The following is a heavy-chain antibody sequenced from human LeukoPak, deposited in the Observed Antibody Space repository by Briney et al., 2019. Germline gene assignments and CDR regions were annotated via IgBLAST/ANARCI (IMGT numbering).Heavy chain of an antibody. Sequence: TGGSLRLSCAASGFTFDGSAMSWVRRAPGKGLEWVSANTGSGGSTYYVDSAKGRFTISRDNSKNTLYLQMNSLRAEDTAVYYCAKGCSGSFFCYWGQGTLVTVSS. CDR1: GFTFDGSA. CDR2: NTGSGGST. CDR3: AKGCSGSFFCY. V-gene: IGHV3-23*01. D-gene: IGHD3-10*02. J-gene: IGHJ4*02.